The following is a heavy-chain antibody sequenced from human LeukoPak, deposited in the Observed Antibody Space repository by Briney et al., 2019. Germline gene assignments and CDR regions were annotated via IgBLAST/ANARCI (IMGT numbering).Heavy chain of an antibody. J-gene: IGHJ3*02. CDR3: ARDFGWGIAARRRAFDI. Sequence: GGSLRLSCAASGFTVSSNYMSWVRQAPGKGLEWVSVIYSGGSTYYADSVKGRFTISSDNSKNTLYLQMNSLRAEDTAVYYCARDFGWGIAARRRAFDIWGQGTMVTVSS. D-gene: IGHD6-6*01. CDR2: IYSGGST. V-gene: IGHV3-66*01. CDR1: GFTVSSNY.